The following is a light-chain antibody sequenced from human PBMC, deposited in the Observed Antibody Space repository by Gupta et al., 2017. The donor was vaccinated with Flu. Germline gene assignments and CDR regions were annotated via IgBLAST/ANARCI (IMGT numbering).Light chain of an antibody. Sequence: SPATLSVSPGERVTLSCRASQSVSSNLAWYQQKPGQAPRLLIYGASTRATGIPARFSGSGSGTDFTLTISSLQSEDFAVYYCQQYNNSPTFGPGTKVDMK. CDR2: GAS. CDR3: QQYNNSPT. J-gene: IGKJ3*01. V-gene: IGKV3D-15*01. CDR1: QSVSSN.